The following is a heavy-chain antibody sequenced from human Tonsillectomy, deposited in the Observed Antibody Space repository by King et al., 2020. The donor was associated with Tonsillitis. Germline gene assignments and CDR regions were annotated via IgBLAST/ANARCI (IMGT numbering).Heavy chain of an antibody. CDR1: GFTFRSYA. Sequence: QLVQSGGGLVQPGGSLRLSCAASGFTFRSYAMTWVRQAPGKGLEWVSSISGSGYSTYYADSMRGRFTISRDNSKNTLYLQMSSLRAEDTAVYYCAKVAEFGWDYWGQGTLVTVSS. J-gene: IGHJ4*02. D-gene: IGHD3-10*01. CDR2: ISGSGYST. V-gene: IGHV3-23*04. CDR3: AKVAEFGWDY.